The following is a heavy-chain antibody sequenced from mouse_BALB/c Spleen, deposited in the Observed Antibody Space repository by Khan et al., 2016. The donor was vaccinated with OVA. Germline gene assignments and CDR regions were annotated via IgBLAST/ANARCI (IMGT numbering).Heavy chain of an antibody. V-gene: IGHV5-6*01. J-gene: IGHJ3*01. CDR1: GFTFSSYS. CDR3: GDHLTGSFAY. Sequence: EVELVESGGDLVKPGASLKLSCAASGFTFSSYSMSWVRQTPDKRLEWVASISSGGDYTYYPDSVKGRFTISRDNAKNTLYLQMSDLTSEDTAMYYCGDHLTGSFAYWGQGTLVTVSA. CDR2: ISSGGDYT. D-gene: IGHD4-1*01.